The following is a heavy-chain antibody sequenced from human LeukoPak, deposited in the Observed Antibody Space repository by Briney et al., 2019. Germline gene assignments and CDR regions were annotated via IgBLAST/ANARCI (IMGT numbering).Heavy chain of an antibody. J-gene: IGHJ4*02. CDR3: ARGHWGLDY. Sequence: PGGSLRLSCAASGFTFSSYSMNWVREAPGRGLEWVSSISSSSSYIYYADSVRGRFTISRDNAESSVYLQMNSLSAEDTAVYYCARGHWGLDYWGRGTLVTVSS. D-gene: IGHD7-27*01. V-gene: IGHV3-21*01. CDR2: ISSSSSYI. CDR1: GFTFSSYS.